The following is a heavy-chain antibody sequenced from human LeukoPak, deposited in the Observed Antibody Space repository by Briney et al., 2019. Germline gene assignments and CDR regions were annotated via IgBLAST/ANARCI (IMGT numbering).Heavy chain of an antibody. CDR1: GGTFSSYA. J-gene: IGHJ4*02. Sequence: ASVKVSCKASGGTFSSYAISWVRQAPGQGLEWMRGIIPIFGTANYAQKFQGRVTITTDESTSTAYMELSSLRSEDTAVYYCARSYCSSTSCQYYFDYWGQGTLVTVSS. V-gene: IGHV1-69*05. D-gene: IGHD2-2*01. CDR3: ARSYCSSTSCQYYFDY. CDR2: IIPIFGTA.